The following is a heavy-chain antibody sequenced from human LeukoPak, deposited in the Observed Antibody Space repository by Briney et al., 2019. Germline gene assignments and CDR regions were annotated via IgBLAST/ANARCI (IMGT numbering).Heavy chain of an antibody. J-gene: IGHJ3*02. D-gene: IGHD3-10*01. V-gene: IGHV3-21*01. Sequence: GGSLRLSCAASGFTFSSYSMNWVRQAPGKGLEWVSSISSSSSYIYYANSVKGRFTISRDNAKNSLYLQMNSLRAEDTAVYYCARGMEATLLWFGEFDDAFDIWGQGTMVTVSS. CDR2: ISSSSSYI. CDR1: GFTFSSYS. CDR3: ARGMEATLLWFGEFDDAFDI.